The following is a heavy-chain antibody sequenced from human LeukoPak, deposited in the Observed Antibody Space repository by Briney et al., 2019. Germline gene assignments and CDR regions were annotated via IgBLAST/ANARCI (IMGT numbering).Heavy chain of an antibody. CDR2: ISYDGSNK. J-gene: IGHJ4*02. D-gene: IGHD1-26*01. V-gene: IGHV3-30*18. Sequence: GGSLRLSCAASGFTFSSYGMHWVRQAPGKGLEWVAVISYDGSNKYYADSVKGRFTISRDNSKNTLYLQMNSLRAEDTAVYYCAKVSYSGSYLLGFDYWGQGTLVTVSS. CDR1: GFTFSSYG. CDR3: AKVSYSGSYLLGFDY.